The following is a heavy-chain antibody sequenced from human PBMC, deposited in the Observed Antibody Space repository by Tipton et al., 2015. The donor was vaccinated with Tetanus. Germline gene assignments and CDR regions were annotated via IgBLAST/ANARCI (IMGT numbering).Heavy chain of an antibody. Sequence: SLRLSCAASGFTFSSYAMSWVRQAPGKGLEWVSAISGSGGSTYYADSVKGRFTISRDNSKNTLYLQMNSLRAEDTAVYYCAKGQTYSSSFGGVWGQGTTVTVSS. D-gene: IGHD6-13*01. V-gene: IGHV3-23*01. CDR3: AKGQTYSSSFGGV. CDR1: GFTFSSYA. CDR2: ISGSGGST. J-gene: IGHJ6*02.